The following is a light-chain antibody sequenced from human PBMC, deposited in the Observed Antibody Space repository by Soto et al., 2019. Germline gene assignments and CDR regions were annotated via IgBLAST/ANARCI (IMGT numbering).Light chain of an antibody. V-gene: IGLV2-14*01. CDR1: RSDVGAYNY. J-gene: IGLJ2*01. Sequence: QSALTQPASVSGSPGQSITISCTGSRSDVGAYNYVSWYQHHPGKAPKLLIYAVSNRPSGVAHRFSGSKSANTASLTISGLQVDDEAEDYCTAYIATGLLVLGAGTKLTVL. CDR2: AVS. CDR3: TAYIATGLLV.